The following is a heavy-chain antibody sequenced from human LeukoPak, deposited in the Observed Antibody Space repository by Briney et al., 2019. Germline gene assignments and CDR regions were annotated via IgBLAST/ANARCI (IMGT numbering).Heavy chain of an antibody. D-gene: IGHD5-18*01. CDR2: IKQDGSEK. J-gene: IGHJ3*02. CDR1: GFTFSSYW. V-gene: IGHV3-7*01. CDR3: ARGQLWLLGAFDI. Sequence: GESLRLSCAASGFTFSSYWMSWVRQAPGKGLEWVANIKQDGSEKYYVDSVKGRFTISRDNAKNSLYLQMNSLRAEDTAVYYCARGQLWLLGAFDIWGQGTMVTVSS.